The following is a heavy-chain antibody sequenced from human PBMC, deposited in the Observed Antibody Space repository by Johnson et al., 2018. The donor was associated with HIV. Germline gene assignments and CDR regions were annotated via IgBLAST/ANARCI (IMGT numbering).Heavy chain of an antibody. CDR3: AKGDYFDTRAAFDI. V-gene: IGHV3-30*04. D-gene: IGHD3-22*01. J-gene: IGHJ3*02. CDR1: GFTFSSYA. Sequence: QEHLVESGGGVVQPGRSLRLSCAASGFTFSSYAMHWVRQAPGKGLEWVAVISYDGSNKYYADSVKGRFTISRDNSKNTLYLQMNSLRAEDTAVYYCAKGDYFDTRAAFDIWGQGTVVIVSS. CDR2: ISYDGSNK.